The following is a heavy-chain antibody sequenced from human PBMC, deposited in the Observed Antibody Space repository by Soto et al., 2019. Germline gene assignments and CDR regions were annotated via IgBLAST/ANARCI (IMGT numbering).Heavy chain of an antibody. CDR1: GDSVSSNSAA. V-gene: IGHV6-1*01. J-gene: IGHJ6*02. D-gene: IGHD6-13*01. Sequence: PSQTLSLTCVISGDSVSSNSAAWNWIRQSPSRGLEWLGRTYYRSKWYNDYAVSVKSRITINPDTSKNQFSLQLNSVTPEDTAVYYCARVQYSSSWYFSYGMDVWGQGTTVTVS. CDR2: TYYRSKWYN. CDR3: ARVQYSSSWYFSYGMDV.